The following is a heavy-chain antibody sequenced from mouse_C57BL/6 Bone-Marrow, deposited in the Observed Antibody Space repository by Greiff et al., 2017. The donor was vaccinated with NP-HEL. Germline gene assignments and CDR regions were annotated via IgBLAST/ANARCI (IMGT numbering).Heavy chain of an antibody. CDR2: INPSSGYT. V-gene: IGHV1-4*01. Sequence: VQLQQSGAELARPGASVKLSCKASGYTFTSYTMPWVKQRPGQGLEWIGYINPSSGYTKYNQKFKDKATLTADKSSSTAYLQLSSLTSADYAVYYCARTNDSSRRYYAMDYWGQGTSVTVSS. CDR3: ARTNDSSRRYYAMDY. CDR1: GYTFTSYT. J-gene: IGHJ4*01. D-gene: IGHD1-1*01.